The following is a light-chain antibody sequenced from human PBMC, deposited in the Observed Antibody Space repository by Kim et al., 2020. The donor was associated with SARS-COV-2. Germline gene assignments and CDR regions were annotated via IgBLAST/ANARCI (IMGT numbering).Light chain of an antibody. CDR1: QSVSSSY. CDR2: GAS. Sequence: LSPGERANLYCRASQSVSSSYLAWYHKKPGQAPRLLIYGASSRATGIPDRFSGSGSGTDFTLTISRLEPEDFAVYYCHQYGSSPYTFGQGTKLEI. V-gene: IGKV3-20*01. CDR3: HQYGSSPYT. J-gene: IGKJ2*01.